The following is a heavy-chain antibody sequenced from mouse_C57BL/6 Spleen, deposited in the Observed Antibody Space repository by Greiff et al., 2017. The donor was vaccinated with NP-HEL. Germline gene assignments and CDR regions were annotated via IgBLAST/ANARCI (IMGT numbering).Heavy chain of an antibody. CDR2: INPGSGGT. V-gene: IGHV1-54*01. Sequence: VQLQQSGAELVRPGTSVKVSCKASGYAFTNYLIEWVKKRPGQGLEWIGVINPGSGGTNYNEKFKGKATLTADKSSSTAYMQLSSLTSEDSAVYFCARGGGYAGAMDYWGQGTSVTVSS. J-gene: IGHJ4*01. CDR1: GYAFTNYL. CDR3: ARGGGYAGAMDY. D-gene: IGHD2-2*01.